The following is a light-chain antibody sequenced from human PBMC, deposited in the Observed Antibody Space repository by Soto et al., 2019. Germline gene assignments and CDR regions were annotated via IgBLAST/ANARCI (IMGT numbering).Light chain of an antibody. CDR2: DVS. V-gene: IGLV2-14*03. CDR3: TSFTSRHTYV. CDR1: ISDVGGYNY. J-gene: IGLJ1*01. Sequence: QSPLTQPACVSGSPGQSITIACTGTISDVGGYNYVSWYQQHPDKAPRLMIYDVSNRPSGVSDRFSGSKSGDTASLTISGLQAEDEADYYCTSFTSRHTYVFGTGTKVTVL.